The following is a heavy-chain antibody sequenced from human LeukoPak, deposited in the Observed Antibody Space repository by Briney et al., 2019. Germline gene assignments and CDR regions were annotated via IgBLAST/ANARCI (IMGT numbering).Heavy chain of an antibody. J-gene: IGHJ5*02. Sequence: SVKVSCEASGGTFSSYAISWVRQAPGQGLEWMGRIIPILGIANYAQKFQGRVTITADKSTSTAYMELSRLRSEDTAVYYCARSHDSSGGNWFDPWGQGTLVTVSS. CDR1: GGTFSSYA. V-gene: IGHV1-69*04. CDR2: IIPILGIA. D-gene: IGHD3-22*01. CDR3: ARSHDSSGGNWFDP.